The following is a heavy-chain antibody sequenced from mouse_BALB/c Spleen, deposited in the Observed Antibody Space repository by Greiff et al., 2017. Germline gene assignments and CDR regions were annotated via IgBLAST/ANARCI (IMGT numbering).Heavy chain of an antibody. V-gene: IGHV5-6-5*01. CDR2: ISSGGST. D-gene: IGHD2-14*01. Sequence: DVHLVESGGGLVKPGGSLKLSCAASGFTFSSYAMSWVRQTPEKRLEWVASISSGGSTYYPDSVKGRFTISRDNARNILYLQMSSLRSEDTAMYYCARGQDYRYDAFAYWGQGTLVTVSA. CDR3: ARGQDYRYDAFAY. CDR1: GFTFSSYA. J-gene: IGHJ3*01.